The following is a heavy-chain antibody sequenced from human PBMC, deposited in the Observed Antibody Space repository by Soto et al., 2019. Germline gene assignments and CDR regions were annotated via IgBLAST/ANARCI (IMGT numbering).Heavy chain of an antibody. Sequence: SLRLSCAASGFTVSSNYMRWGRQSPGKGVWGSSVVYSGRSAYYADSVKGRFTISRDNSNNALYLQMNSLRAEDTAVSYCARDRYYDSSGYQPGGDYWGQGPLVTV. V-gene: IGHV3-53*01. J-gene: IGHJ4*02. D-gene: IGHD3-22*01. CDR3: ARDRYYDSSGYQPGGDY. CDR2: VYSGRSA. CDR1: GFTVSSNY.